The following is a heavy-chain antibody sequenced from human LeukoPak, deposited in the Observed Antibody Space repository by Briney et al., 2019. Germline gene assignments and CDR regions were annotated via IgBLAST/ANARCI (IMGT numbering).Heavy chain of an antibody. CDR3: ARDFHYFFDY. CDR2: ISGSGGST. V-gene: IGHV3-23*01. Sequence: TGGSLRLSCAASGFTFSSYAMSWVRQAPGKGLEWVSAISGSGGSTYYADSVKGRFTISRDNSGNTLFLQMNSLRAEDTGIYYCARDFHYFFDYCGQGTLVTVSS. D-gene: IGHD2/OR15-2a*01. J-gene: IGHJ4*02. CDR1: GFTFSSYA.